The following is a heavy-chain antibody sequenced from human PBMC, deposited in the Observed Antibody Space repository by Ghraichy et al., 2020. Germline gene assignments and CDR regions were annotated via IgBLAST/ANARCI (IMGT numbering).Heavy chain of an antibody. CDR1: GVSVSSNQ. CDR2: LYSDGSA. V-gene: IGHV3-53*01. Sequence: GGSLRLSCAASGVSVSSNQMSWVRQVPGKGLEWVAILYSDGSAFNADTVRGRFTISRDDSRNTLYLQMNSLRAEDTAVYYCARDRRYCGNNCYLYYYYGMDLWGPGTTVTVSS. D-gene: IGHD2-21*01. J-gene: IGHJ6*02. CDR3: ARDRRYCGNNCYLYYYYGMDL.